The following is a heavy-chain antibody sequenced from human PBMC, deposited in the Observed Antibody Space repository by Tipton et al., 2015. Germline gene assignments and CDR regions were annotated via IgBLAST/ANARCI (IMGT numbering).Heavy chain of an antibody. D-gene: IGHD3-10*01. V-gene: IGHV3-7*01. CDR3: AREEHYISPIPSLDYGMDV. CDR2: INQDGSEK. Sequence: SLRLSCVASGFTFSSYWMSWVRQAPGKGLEWVANINQDGSEKHYVDPVKGRFSISRDNAKNSLLLEMNSLRAEDTAVYYCAREEHYISPIPSLDYGMDVWGQGTTVTVSS. J-gene: IGHJ6*02. CDR1: GFTFSSYW.